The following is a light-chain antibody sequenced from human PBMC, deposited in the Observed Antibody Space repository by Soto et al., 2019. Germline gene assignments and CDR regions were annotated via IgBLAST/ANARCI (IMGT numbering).Light chain of an antibody. Sequence: QLTQSPSSLSASVGDRVTITCRASQGISSNLAWYQQKPGRAPKLRIFGASTLQSGVPSRFSGSGSGTDFTLTISSLQPEDFATYFCQKLNAYPPWTFGQGTKVEI. V-gene: IGKV1-9*01. CDR1: QGISSN. CDR2: GAS. CDR3: QKLNAYPPWT. J-gene: IGKJ1*01.